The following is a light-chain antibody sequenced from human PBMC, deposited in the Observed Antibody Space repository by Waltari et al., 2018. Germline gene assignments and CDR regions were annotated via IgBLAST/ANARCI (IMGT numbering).Light chain of an antibody. Sequence: QLVLTQSPSASASLGASVKLTCTLSSGHSTNVIAWLQKRPEKGPRYLMKVYSDGSHNKGDEIPDRFAGSSSGAERYPTISSLQSEDEADYYCQTGGHGTWVFGGGTKLTVL. CDR3: QTGGHGTWV. CDR1: SGHSTNV. CDR2: VYSDGSH. V-gene: IGLV4-69*01. J-gene: IGLJ3*02.